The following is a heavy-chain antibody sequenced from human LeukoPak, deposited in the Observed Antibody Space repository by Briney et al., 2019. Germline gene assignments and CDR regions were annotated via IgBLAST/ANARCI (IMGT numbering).Heavy chain of an antibody. CDR2: IYYSAST. CDR3: AREAHYYDSSLTV. CDR1: GGSFRRYY. V-gene: IGHV4-59*01. Sequence: PSETLSLTCTLSGGSFRRYYWSWLRQPPGKGLEWLGYIYYSASTNYNPSLKSRVNISVDTSKDRFSLKLSSVTAADTAVYYCAREAHYYDSSLTVWGQGTVATVSS. J-gene: IGHJ4*02. D-gene: IGHD3-22*01.